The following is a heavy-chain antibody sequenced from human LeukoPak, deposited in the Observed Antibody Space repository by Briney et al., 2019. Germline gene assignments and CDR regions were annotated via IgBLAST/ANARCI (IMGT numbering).Heavy chain of an antibody. J-gene: IGHJ4*02. CDR3: ARDVDTAMALDY. CDR1: GGSISSYY. D-gene: IGHD5-18*01. Sequence: SETLSLTCTVSGGSISSYYWSWIRQPPGKGLEWIGYIYYSGSTNYNPSLKSRVTISVDTSKNQFSLKLSSVTAAGTAVYYCARDVDTAMALDYWGQGTLVTVSS. CDR2: IYYSGST. V-gene: IGHV4-59*12.